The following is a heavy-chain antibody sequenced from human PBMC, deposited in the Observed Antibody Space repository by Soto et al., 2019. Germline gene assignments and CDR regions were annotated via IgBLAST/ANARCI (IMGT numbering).Heavy chain of an antibody. CDR1: GFTFSSYA. D-gene: IGHD1-26*01. Sequence: EVQLLESGGGLVQPGGSLRLSCAASGFTFSSYAITWVRQAPGKGLEWVSTISGSGGSTYYADSVKGRFTISRDNSKNTLYLQMHSLRAKDTAVYYCAKSEGTRVGAVDYWGQGTLVTVSS. CDR2: ISGSGGST. J-gene: IGHJ4*02. V-gene: IGHV3-23*01. CDR3: AKSEGTRVGAVDY.